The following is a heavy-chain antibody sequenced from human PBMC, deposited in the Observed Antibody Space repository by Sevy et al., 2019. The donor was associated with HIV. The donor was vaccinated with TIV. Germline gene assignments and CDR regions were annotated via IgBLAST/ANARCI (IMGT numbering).Heavy chain of an antibody. CDR3: AKFAGDFPHFDF. D-gene: IGHD7-27*01. Sequence: GSLRLSCAASGFTFSTYSMTWVRQAPRKGLEWVSAISDTGTSTYYTASVEGRFTISRDNSKSTLFLHMNSLRAEDTALYYCAKFAGDFPHFDFWGLGTLVTVSS. CDR2: ISDTGTST. J-gene: IGHJ4*02. V-gene: IGHV3-23*01. CDR1: GFTFSTYS.